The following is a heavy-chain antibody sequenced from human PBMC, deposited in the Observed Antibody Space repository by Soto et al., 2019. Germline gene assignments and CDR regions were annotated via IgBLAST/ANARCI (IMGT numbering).Heavy chain of an antibody. CDR1: GGSISSYY. D-gene: IGHD6-6*01. J-gene: IGHJ6*03. Sequence: SETLSLTCTVSGGSISSYYWSWIRQPPGKGLEWIGYIYYSGSTNYNPSLKSRVTISVDTSKNQFSLKLSSVTAADTAVYYCASSSIAARRGLPSPGYYYYYYMDVWGKGTTVTVSS. V-gene: IGHV4-59*08. CDR2: IYYSGST. CDR3: ASSSIAARRGLPSPGYYYYYYMDV.